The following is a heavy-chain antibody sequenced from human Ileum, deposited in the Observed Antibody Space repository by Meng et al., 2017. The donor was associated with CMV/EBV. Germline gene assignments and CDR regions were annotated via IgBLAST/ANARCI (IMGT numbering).Heavy chain of an antibody. CDR2: INPKDGDT. CDR3: ARENWVYDL. J-gene: IGHJ5*02. Sequence: QGQLSHSGGEVERAGAVVKVSCKGSGYTCTDRYIHWVRQAPGQGPECLGWINPKDGDTNYTESFQGMVTLTRDTSITTADIELHNLKSDDTSIYYCARENWVYDLWGQGTLVTVSS. D-gene: IGHD2/OR15-2a*01. CDR1: GYTCTDRY. V-gene: IGHV1-2*02.